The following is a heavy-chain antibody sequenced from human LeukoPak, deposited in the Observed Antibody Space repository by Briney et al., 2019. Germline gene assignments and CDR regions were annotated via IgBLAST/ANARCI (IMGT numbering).Heavy chain of an antibody. CDR1: GFTFSSYW. J-gene: IGHJ4*02. CDR3: ARDGYSYGDSSGYYGY. D-gene: IGHD3-22*01. CDR2: IKQDGSEK. V-gene: IGHV3-7*01. Sequence: PGGSLRLSCAASGFTFSSYWMSWVCQAPGKGLEWVANIKQDGSEKYYVDSVKGRFTISRDNAKNSLYLQMNSLRAEDTAVYYCARDGYSYGDSSGYYGYWGQGTLVTVSS.